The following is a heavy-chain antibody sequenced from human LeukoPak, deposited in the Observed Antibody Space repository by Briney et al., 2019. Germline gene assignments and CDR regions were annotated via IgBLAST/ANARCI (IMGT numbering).Heavy chain of an antibody. CDR3: AREILESSLRYFDWFDF. CDR1: GFTFTSSA. Sequence: ASVKVSCKASGFTFTSSAVQWVRQARGQRLEWIGWIVVGSGNTNYAQKFQERVTITRDMSTSTAYMELSSLRAEDTAVYYCAREILESSLRYFDWFDFWGQGTLVTVSS. D-gene: IGHD3-9*01. V-gene: IGHV1-58*01. J-gene: IGHJ5*01. CDR2: IVVGSGNT.